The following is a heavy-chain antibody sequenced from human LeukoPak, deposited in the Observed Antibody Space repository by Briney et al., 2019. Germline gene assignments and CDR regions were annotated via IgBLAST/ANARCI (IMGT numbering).Heavy chain of an antibody. J-gene: IGHJ5*02. CDR3: ARAAYDSSGYLNNWFDP. D-gene: IGHD3-22*01. Sequence: PSQTLSLTCAISGDSVSSNSAAWNWIRQAPLRGLEWLGRTYYRSKWYNNYAVSVKSRITINPDTSKNQFSLQLNSVTPEDTAVYYCARAAYDSSGYLNNWFDPWGQGTLVTVSS. CDR1: GDSVSSNSAA. V-gene: IGHV6-1*01. CDR2: TYYRSKWYN.